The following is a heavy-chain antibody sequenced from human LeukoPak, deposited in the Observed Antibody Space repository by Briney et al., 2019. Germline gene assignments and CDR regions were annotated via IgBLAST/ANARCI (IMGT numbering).Heavy chain of an antibody. D-gene: IGHD5-12*01. J-gene: IGHJ4*02. CDR3: AKSYNGYESKPDY. Sequence: GGSLRLSCAASGFTFSSYAMHWVRQAPGKGLEWVAVISYDGSNKYYADSVKGRFTISRDNSKNTLYLQMNSLRAEDTAVYYCAKSYNGYESKPDYWGQGTLVTVSS. V-gene: IGHV3-30-3*02. CDR1: GFTFSSYA. CDR2: ISYDGSNK.